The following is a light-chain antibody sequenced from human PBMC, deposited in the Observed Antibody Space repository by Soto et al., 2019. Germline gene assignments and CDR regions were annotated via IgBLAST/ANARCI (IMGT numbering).Light chain of an antibody. V-gene: IGKV1-27*01. CDR1: QVVGNY. Sequence: DTQMTQSPSSLSASVGDRDTISCRASQVVGNYLAWYQQKPGKAPKLLIYGASILHSGVPSRFSGSGSGPDFSLTISSLQPEDVATYYCQKYNRAPYTFGQGTKLEIK. CDR3: QKYNRAPYT. J-gene: IGKJ2*01. CDR2: GAS.